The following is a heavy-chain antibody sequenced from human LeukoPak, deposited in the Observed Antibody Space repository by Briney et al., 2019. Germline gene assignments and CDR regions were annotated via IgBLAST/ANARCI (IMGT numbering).Heavy chain of an antibody. D-gene: IGHD5-12*01. CDR1: GFTFDNYN. V-gene: IGHV3-21*06. J-gene: IGHJ6*04. Sequence: GGSLRLSCAASGFTFDNYNMSWGRQAPGKGLEWVSSISSISSHIYYVDSVKGRFSVSRDNAKNSVYLQMNSLRVEDTALYYCARASSAYDSALNYYYGMDVWGKGTTVTVSS. CDR3: ARASSAYDSALNYYYGMDV. CDR2: ISSISSHI.